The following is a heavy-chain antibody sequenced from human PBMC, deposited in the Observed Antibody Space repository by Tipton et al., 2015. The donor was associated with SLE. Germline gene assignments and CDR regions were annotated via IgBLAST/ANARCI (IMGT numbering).Heavy chain of an antibody. Sequence: QLVQSGAEVKKPGASVKVSCKASGYTFTSYAMHWVRQAPGQRLEWMGWINAGNGNTKYSQKFQGRVTITRDTSASTAYMELSSLRSEDTAVYYCARGKGYSSGTEPDFDYWGQGTLVTVSS. V-gene: IGHV1-3*01. CDR2: INAGNGNT. J-gene: IGHJ4*02. CDR1: GYTFTSYA. D-gene: IGHD6-19*01. CDR3: ARGKGYSSGTEPDFDY.